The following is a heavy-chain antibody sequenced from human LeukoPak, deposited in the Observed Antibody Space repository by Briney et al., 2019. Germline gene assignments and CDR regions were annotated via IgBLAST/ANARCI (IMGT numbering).Heavy chain of an antibody. D-gene: IGHD5-18*01. J-gene: IGHJ4*02. CDR1: GGSFSGYY. CDR3: ARVSRDTAMAPLDY. Sequence: SETLSLTCAVYGGSFSGYYWSWIRQPPGKGLEWIGEINHSGSTNYNPSLKSRVTISVDTSKNQFSLKLSSVTAADTAVYYCARVSRDTAMAPLDYWGQGTLVTVSS. V-gene: IGHV4-34*01. CDR2: INHSGST.